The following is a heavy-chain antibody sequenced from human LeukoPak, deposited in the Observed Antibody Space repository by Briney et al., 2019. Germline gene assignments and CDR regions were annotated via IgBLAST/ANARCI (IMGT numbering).Heavy chain of an antibody. D-gene: IGHD6-13*01. CDR1: GFTFSNYA. J-gene: IGHJ4*02. V-gene: IGHV3-23*01. Sequence: GGSLRLSCAASGFTFSNYAMNWVRQAPGRVLEWVSAISGSGGSTYYADSVKGRFTISRDNSKITLYLQMSSLRAEDTAIYYCAKGPDSGYSSRFCDCWGQGTLVTVSS. CDR3: AKGPDSGYSSRFCDC. CDR2: ISGSGGST.